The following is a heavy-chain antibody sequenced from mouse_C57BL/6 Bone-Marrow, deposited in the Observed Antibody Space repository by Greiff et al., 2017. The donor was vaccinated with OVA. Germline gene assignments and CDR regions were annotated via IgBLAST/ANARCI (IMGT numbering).Heavy chain of an antibody. Sequence: QVHVKQSGAELARPGASVKLSCKASGYTFTSYGISWVKQRTGQGLEWIGEIYPRSGNTYYNEKFKGKATLTADKTSSTAYMELRSLTSEDSAVYFCARPPFAYWGQGTLVTVSA. CDR1: GYTFTSYG. CDR3: ARPPFAY. V-gene: IGHV1-81*01. J-gene: IGHJ3*01. CDR2: IYPRSGNT.